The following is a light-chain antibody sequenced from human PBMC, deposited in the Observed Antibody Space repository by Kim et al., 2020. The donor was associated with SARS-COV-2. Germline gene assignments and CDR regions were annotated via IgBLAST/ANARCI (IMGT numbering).Light chain of an antibody. CDR1: QDISNY. J-gene: IGKJ3*01. CDR2: DAS. CDR3: QQYDNLFT. Sequence: SASEGDRVTITCQASQDISNYLNWYQQKPGKAPKLLIYDASNLETGVPSRFSGSGSGTDFTFTISSLQPEDIATYYCQQYDNLFTFGPGTKVDIK. V-gene: IGKV1-33*01.